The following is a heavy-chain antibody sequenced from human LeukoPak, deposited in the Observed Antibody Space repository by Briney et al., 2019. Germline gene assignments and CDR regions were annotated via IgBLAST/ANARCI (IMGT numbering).Heavy chain of an antibody. D-gene: IGHD3-22*01. J-gene: IGHJ4*02. CDR1: GFTFSTYW. CDR2: IRQDGSKI. V-gene: IGHV3-7*03. Sequence: GGSLRLSCAASGFTFSTYWMSWVRQAPGKGLEWVANIRQDGSKIYYVDSVKGRFTISRDNAKNSLYLQMNSLRAEDMALYYCAKASSGSFYYFDYWGQGTLVTVSS. CDR3: AKASSGSFYYFDY.